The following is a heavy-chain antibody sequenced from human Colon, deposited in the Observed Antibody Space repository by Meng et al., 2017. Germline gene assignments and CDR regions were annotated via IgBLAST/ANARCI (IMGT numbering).Heavy chain of an antibody. CDR3: AAQRRSTSYPYY. D-gene: IGHD3-16*01. CDR1: GGSFSDYY. J-gene: IGHJ4*02. Sequence: QGQLQKWGAGLLKPSETLSLTCAVSGGSFSDYYWSWIRQSPGKGLEWIGEISHRGTTNYNPSLKSRVTISLDTSRNQFSLNLTSVTAADTAVYYCAAQRRSTSYPYYWGQGTLVTVSS. CDR2: ISHRGTT. V-gene: IGHV4-34*01.